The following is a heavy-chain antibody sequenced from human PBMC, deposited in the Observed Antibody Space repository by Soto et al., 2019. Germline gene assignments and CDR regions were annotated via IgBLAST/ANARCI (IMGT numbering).Heavy chain of an antibody. J-gene: IGHJ4*02. CDR2: ISYSGST. Sequence: QVQLQESGPGVVKASEALSLTCTVSDGSVSSDYWNWIRQPPGKGLEWIGFISYSGSTKYNPCLKSRATISIDTSKNQCSLKLMSVTAADTSVYYCARHNANGGPALAVDYWCQGTRVGVSS. CDR3: ARHNANGGPALAVDY. CDR1: DGSVSSDY. V-gene: IGHV4-59*08. D-gene: IGHD4-17*01.